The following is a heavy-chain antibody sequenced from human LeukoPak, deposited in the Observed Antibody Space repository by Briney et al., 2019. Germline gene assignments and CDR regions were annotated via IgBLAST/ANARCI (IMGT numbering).Heavy chain of an antibody. Sequence: GGSLKLSCGASGFTFRGSAIHWVRQASGQGLEWVGRIRSEPKSYATAYAASVEGRSTISRDDSKNTAYLQMNTLKPEDTAVYYCTGLIDYDSTGPIVWGQGTLVTVSS. V-gene: IGHV3-73*01. J-gene: IGHJ4*02. CDR1: GFTFRGSA. D-gene: IGHD3-22*01. CDR2: IRSEPKSYAT. CDR3: TGLIDYDSTGPIV.